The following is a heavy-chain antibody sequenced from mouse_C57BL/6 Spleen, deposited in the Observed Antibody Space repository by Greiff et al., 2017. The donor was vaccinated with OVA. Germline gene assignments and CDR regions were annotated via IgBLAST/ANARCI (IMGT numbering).Heavy chain of an antibody. Sequence: VQLQQSGPELVKPGASVKMSCKASGYTFTDYNMHWVKQSHGKSLEWIGYINPNNGGTSYNQKFKGKATLTVNKSSSTAYMELRSLTSEDSAVYYCAREGLVTTDFDYWGQGTTLTVSS. V-gene: IGHV1-22*01. J-gene: IGHJ2*01. CDR3: AREGLVTTDFDY. CDR2: INPNNGGT. D-gene: IGHD2-2*01. CDR1: GYTFTDYN.